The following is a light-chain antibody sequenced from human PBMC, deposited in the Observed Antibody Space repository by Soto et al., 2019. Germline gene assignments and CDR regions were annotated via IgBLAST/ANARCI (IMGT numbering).Light chain of an antibody. V-gene: IGKV3-20*01. CDR3: QQYGSSPPEA. J-gene: IGKJ1*01. CDR1: QSVSNSY. Sequence: EIVLTQSPGTLSLSQGERATLSCRTSQSVSNSYLAWYQQKPGQAPRLLIYGASSRATGIPDRFSGSGSGTDFTLTISRLEPEDFAVYYCQQYGSSPPEAFGQGTKVEIK. CDR2: GAS.